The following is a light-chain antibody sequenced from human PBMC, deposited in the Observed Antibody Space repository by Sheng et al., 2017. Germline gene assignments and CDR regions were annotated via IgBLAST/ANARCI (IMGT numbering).Light chain of an antibody. V-gene: IGKV3D-15*01. Sequence: EIVMTQSPATLSVSPGERATLSCRASQNINNNLAWYQQRPGQPPSLLVYGASTRATGIPDRFSGSGSGTDFTLTISCLQSEDFATYYCQQYYSYPPLYSFGPGDRSWRSN. J-gene: IGKJ2*03. CDR3: QQYYSYPPLYS. CDR1: QNINNN. CDR2: GAS.